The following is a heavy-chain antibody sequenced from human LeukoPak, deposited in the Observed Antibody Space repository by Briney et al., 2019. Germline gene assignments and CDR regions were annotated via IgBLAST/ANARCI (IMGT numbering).Heavy chain of an antibody. CDR3: ARSELETAMGIFDY. J-gene: IGHJ4*02. V-gene: IGHV1-2*06. CDR1: GYTFTDYY. D-gene: IGHD5-18*01. Sequence: ASVKVSCKASGYTFTDYYMHWVRQAPGQGLEWMGRINPNSGGTNYAQKFQGRVIMTRDTSISTAYMELSRLRSDDSAVYCCARSELETAMGIFDYWGQGTLVTVSS. CDR2: INPNSGGT.